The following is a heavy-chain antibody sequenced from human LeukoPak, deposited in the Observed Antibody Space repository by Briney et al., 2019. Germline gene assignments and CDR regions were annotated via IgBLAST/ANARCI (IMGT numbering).Heavy chain of an antibody. J-gene: IGHJ4*02. V-gene: IGHV3-30-3*01. Sequence: GGSLRLSCAASGFTFSSYAMHWVRQAPGKGLEWVAVISYVGSNKYYADSVKGRFTISRDNSKNTLYLQMNSLRAEDTAVYYCASRYYDSSGYYSGIDYWGQGTLVTVSS. CDR3: ASRYYDSSGYYSGIDY. CDR1: GFTFSSYA. D-gene: IGHD3-22*01. CDR2: ISYVGSNK.